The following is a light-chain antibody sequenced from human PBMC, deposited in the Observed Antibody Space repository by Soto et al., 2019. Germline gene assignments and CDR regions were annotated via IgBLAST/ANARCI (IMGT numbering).Light chain of an antibody. J-gene: IGKJ4*01. CDR2: GAS. V-gene: IGKV3-15*01. CDR3: EQYKNWPAVT. CDR1: QSVNSN. Sequence: ETVMTQSPATLSVSLGERATLSCRASQSVNSNLAWYQQKPGQAPRLLIYGASIRATGVPARFSGSGSGTDFTLAIRSLQPEDVVVYFCEQYKNWPAVTYSGGTKVDIK.